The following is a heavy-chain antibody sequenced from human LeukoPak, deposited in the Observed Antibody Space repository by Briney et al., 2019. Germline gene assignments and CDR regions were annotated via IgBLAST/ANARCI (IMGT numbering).Heavy chain of an antibody. Sequence: SETLSLTCAVYGGSFSGYYWSWIRQPPGKGLEWIGEINHSGSTNYNPPLKSRVTISVDTSKNQFSLNLTSVTAADTAVYYCARGPRVESYSSGWYLNYWGQGTLVTVSS. J-gene: IGHJ4*02. D-gene: IGHD6-19*01. CDR1: GGSFSGYY. CDR2: INHSGST. V-gene: IGHV4-34*01. CDR3: ARGPRVESYSSGWYLNY.